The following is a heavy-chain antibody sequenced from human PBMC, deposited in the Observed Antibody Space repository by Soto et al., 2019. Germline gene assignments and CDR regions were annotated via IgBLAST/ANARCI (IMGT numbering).Heavy chain of an antibody. D-gene: IGHD1-26*01. CDR2: IMAYNNNP. J-gene: IGHJ4*02. V-gene: IGHV1-18*01. Sequence: ASVKVSCKVSGYTFSNYGVNWVRQAPGQGLEWLGYIMAYNNNPHYAQKFVGRVTMTADTSTSTAFLELRSLTSDDTAVYYCARGGMGKSYWTLDSWGQGTQVTVSS. CDR1: GYTFSNYG. CDR3: ARGGMGKSYWTLDS.